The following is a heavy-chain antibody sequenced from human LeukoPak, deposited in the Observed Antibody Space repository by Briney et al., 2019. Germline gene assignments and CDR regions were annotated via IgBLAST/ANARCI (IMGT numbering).Heavy chain of an antibody. Sequence: GGSLRLSCAASGFTFSGSAMHWVRQASGKGLEWVGRIRSKANSYATAYAASVKGRFTISRDDSKNTAYLQMNSLKTEDTAVYYCTRRYYYGSGSFNWFDPWGQGTLVTVSS. J-gene: IGHJ5*02. CDR2: IRSKANSYAT. V-gene: IGHV3-73*01. CDR3: TRRYYYGSGSFNWFDP. CDR1: GFTFSGSA. D-gene: IGHD3-10*01.